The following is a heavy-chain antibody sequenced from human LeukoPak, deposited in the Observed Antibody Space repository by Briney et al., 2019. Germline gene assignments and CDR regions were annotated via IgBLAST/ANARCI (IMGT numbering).Heavy chain of an antibody. CDR2: IYYSGST. CDR1: GFTFSSYA. CDR3: ARAVGGSSDY. V-gene: IGHV4-30-4*08. Sequence: LRLSCAASGFTFSSYAMSWVRQPPGKGLEWIGYIYYSGSTYYNPSLKSRVTISVDTSKNQFSLKLSSVTAADTAVYYCARAVGGSSDYWGQGTLVTVSS. D-gene: IGHD6-6*01. J-gene: IGHJ4*02.